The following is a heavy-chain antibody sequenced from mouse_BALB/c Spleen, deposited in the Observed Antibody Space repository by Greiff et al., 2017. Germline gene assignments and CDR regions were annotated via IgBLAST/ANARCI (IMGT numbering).Heavy chain of an antibody. CDR3: ARTGKLGRGRFAY. Sequence: QVQLQQSGPELVKPGASVKMSCKASGYTFTDYVISWVKQRTGQGLEWIGEIYPGSGSTYYNEKFKGKATLTADKSSNTAYMQLSSLTSEDSAVYFCARTGKLGRGRFAYWGQGTLVTVSA. CDR2: IYPGSGST. J-gene: IGHJ3*01. D-gene: IGHD4-1*01. CDR1: GYTFTDYV. V-gene: IGHV1-81*01.